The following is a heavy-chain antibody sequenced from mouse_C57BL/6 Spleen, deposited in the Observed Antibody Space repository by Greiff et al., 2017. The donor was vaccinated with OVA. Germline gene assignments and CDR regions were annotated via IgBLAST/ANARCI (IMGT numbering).Heavy chain of an antibody. Sequence: QVQLKQSGPELVKPGASVKISCKASGYAFSSSWMNWVKQRPGQGLEWIGRIYPGDGDTNYNRKFKGKATLTADKSSSTAYMQLSSLTSEDSAVYVCASEGAYYYDNGYYFDYWGQGTTLTVSS. CDR2: IYPGDGDT. V-gene: IGHV1-82*01. J-gene: IGHJ2*01. D-gene: IGHD1-1*01. CDR3: ASEGAYYYDNGYYFDY. CDR1: GYAFSSSW.